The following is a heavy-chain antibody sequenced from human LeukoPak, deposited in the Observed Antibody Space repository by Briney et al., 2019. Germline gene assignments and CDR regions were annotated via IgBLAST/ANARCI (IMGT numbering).Heavy chain of an antibody. CDR1: GFTFSDHY. CDR2: SGNKVDSYTA. Sequence: GGFLRLSCAASGFTFSDHYIDWVRQAPGKGLEWVGRSGNKVDSYTAEYAASVKGRFTISRDDSKDSLYLQLNTLTTEDTAVYYCTRGYSGVSVYAFDVWGQGTMVTVSS. V-gene: IGHV3-72*01. D-gene: IGHD1-26*01. J-gene: IGHJ3*01. CDR3: TRGYSGVSVYAFDV.